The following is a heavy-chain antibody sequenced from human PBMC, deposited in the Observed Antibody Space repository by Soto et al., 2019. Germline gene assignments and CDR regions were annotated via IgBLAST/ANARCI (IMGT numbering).Heavy chain of an antibody. D-gene: IGHD3-22*01. CDR3: ARDWGYDSSGYYPGYGMDV. CDR1: GGSVSSGSYY. CDR2: IYYSGST. J-gene: IGHJ6*02. V-gene: IGHV4-61*01. Sequence: SETLSLTCTVSGGSVSSGSYYWSWIRQPPGKGLEGIGYIYYSGSTNYNPSLKSRVTISVDTSKNQFSLKLSSVTAADTAVYCCARDWGYDSSGYYPGYGMDVWGQGTTVTVSS.